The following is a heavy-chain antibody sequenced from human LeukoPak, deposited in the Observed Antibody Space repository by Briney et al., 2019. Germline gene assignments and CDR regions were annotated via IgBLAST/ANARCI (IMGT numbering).Heavy chain of an antibody. CDR1: GYTFTSYG. CDR2: ISAYNGNT. V-gene: IGHV1-18*01. CDR3: AKDLHPLRFNGGFGY. J-gene: IGHJ4*02. D-gene: IGHD2-8*01. Sequence: GASVKVSCKASGYTFTSYGISWVRQAPGQGLEWMGWISAYNGNTNYAQKLQGRVTMTTDTSTSTAYMELRSLRSDDTAVYYCAKDLHPLRFNGGFGYWGQGTLVTVSS.